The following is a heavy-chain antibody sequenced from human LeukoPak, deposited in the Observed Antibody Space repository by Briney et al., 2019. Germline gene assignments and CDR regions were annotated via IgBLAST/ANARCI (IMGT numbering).Heavy chain of an antibody. CDR2: IVSTGARK. CDR3: VESLGPRDY. V-gene: IGHV3-48*03. D-gene: IGHD7-27*01. Sequence: GGSLRLSCETSGFTFISYEMSWVRQVPGKGLEWVSYIVSTGARKLYADSVKGRFTISRDNARKSLYLEMNSLRAEDTAIYYCVESLGPRDYWGQGTLVIVSS. J-gene: IGHJ4*02. CDR1: GFTFISYE.